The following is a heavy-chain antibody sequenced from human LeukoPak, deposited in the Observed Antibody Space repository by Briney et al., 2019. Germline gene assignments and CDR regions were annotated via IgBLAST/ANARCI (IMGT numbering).Heavy chain of an antibody. CDR3: ARDLGIMRGIAAAGALDY. V-gene: IGHV4-4*02. J-gene: IGHJ4*02. CDR1: GGSISSSNW. D-gene: IGHD6-13*01. Sequence: SETLSLTCAVSGGSISSSNWWSWVRQPPGKGLEWIGEIYHSGSTNYNPSLKSRVTISVDTSKNQFSLKLSSVTAADTAVYYCARDLGIMRGIAAAGALDYWGQGTLVTVSS. CDR2: IYHSGST.